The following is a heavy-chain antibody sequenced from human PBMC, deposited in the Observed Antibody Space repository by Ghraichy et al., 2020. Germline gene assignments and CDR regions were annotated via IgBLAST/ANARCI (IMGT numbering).Heavy chain of an antibody. J-gene: IGHJ5*02. CDR1: GGTFSSYA. Sequence: SVKVSCKASGGTFSSYAISWVRQAPGQGLEWMGRIIPILGIANYAQKFQGRVTITADKSTSTAYMELSSLRSEDTAVYYCAREFRVVVVVAATFWFDPWGQGTLVTVSS. CDR3: AREFRVVVVVAATFWFDP. D-gene: IGHD2-15*01. V-gene: IGHV1-69*04. CDR2: IIPILGIA.